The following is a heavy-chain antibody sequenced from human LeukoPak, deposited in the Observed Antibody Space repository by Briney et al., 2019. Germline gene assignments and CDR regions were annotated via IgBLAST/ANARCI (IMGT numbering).Heavy chain of an antibody. J-gene: IGHJ4*02. V-gene: IGHV3-21*04. CDR1: GFTFSIYS. Sequence: GGSLRLSCAASGFTFSIYSMNWVRQAPGKGLEWVSSISSSSSYIYYADSVKGRFTISRDNSKNSLYLQMNSLRTEDTALYYCAKDRGRDYDILTGYSNYFDYWGQGTLVTVSS. CDR3: AKDRGRDYDILTGYSNYFDY. CDR2: ISSSSSYI. D-gene: IGHD3-9*01.